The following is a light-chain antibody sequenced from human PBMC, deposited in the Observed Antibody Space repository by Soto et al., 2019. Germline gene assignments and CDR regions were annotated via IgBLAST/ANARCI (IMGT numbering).Light chain of an antibody. Sequence: QSVLTQPRSVSGSPGQSVTISCTGISSDVGYYNYVSWYQQHPGTAPKLMIYDVIKRPSGVPDRFSGSKSGNTASLTISGLQAEDEADYYCFSYAGYYTLLFGGGTKLTVL. CDR3: FSYAGYYTLL. CDR2: DVI. CDR1: SSDVGYYNY. J-gene: IGLJ2*01. V-gene: IGLV2-11*01.